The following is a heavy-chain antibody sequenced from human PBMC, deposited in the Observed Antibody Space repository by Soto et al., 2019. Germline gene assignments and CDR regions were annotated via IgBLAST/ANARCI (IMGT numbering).Heavy chain of an antibody. D-gene: IGHD3-3*01. V-gene: IGHV4-34*01. J-gene: IGHJ1*01. CDR3: ARGRYYDFWSGYYTASEYFQH. CDR2: INHSGST. CDR1: GGSFSGYY. Sequence: QVQLQQWGAGLLKPSETLSLTCAVYGGSFSGYYWSWIRQPPGKGLEWIGEINHSGSTNYNPSLTRRVTISVDTSKNQFSLKLSSVTAADTAVYYCARGRYYDFWSGYYTASEYFQHWGQGTLVTVSS.